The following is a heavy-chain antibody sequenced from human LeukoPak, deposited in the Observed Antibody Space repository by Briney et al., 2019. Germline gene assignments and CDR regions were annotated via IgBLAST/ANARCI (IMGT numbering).Heavy chain of an antibody. V-gene: IGHV1-69*01. CDR3: ARGSGRVSMMESAYYYGMDV. J-gene: IGHJ6*02. D-gene: IGHD5/OR15-5a*01. CDR1: VGTFSSYA. CDR2: IIPIFGTA. Sequence: SVKVSCKASVGTFSSYAISWVRPAPGQGLEWMGGIIPIFGTANYAQKFQGSVTITADESTSAAYMELSSLRSEDTAVYYCARGSGRVSMMESAYYYGMDVWGQGTTVTVSS.